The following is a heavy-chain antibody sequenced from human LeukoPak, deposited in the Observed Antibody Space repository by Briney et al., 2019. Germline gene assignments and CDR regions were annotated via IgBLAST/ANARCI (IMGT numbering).Heavy chain of an antibody. J-gene: IGHJ4*02. D-gene: IGHD5-18*01. CDR3: AKENSPRGYSYGNDY. Sequence: GGSLRLSCAASGFTFDDYAMHWVRQAPGKGLEWVSGISWNSGSIGYADSVKGRFTISRDNAKNSLYLQMNSLRAEDTALYYCAKENSPRGYSYGNDYWGQGTLVTVSS. CDR2: ISWNSGSI. CDR1: GFTFDDYA. V-gene: IGHV3-9*01.